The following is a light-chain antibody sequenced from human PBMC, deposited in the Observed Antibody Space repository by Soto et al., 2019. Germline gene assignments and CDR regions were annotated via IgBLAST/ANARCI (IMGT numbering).Light chain of an antibody. J-gene: IGKJ4*01. CDR1: QSVSSSF. CDR3: QQHGTSTLT. CDR2: GAS. V-gene: IGKV3-20*01. Sequence: EIVLTQSPGTLSLSPGERATLSCRAIQSVSSSFLAWYQQKPGQAPRLLMYGASKRATGIPDRFSGSGSGTDFTLTISRLEREHFAVYFCQQHGTSTLTFGGGIKVDI.